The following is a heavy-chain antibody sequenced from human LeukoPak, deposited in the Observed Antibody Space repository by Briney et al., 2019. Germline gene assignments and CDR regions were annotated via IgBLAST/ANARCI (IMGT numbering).Heavy chain of an antibody. Sequence: GSSVKVSCKASGGTFSSCAISWVRQAPGQGLEWMGRIIPIFGIANYAQKFQGRVTITADKSTSTAYMELSSLRSEDTAVYYCARDPLDTGEGSLPRAYYYYGMDVWGQGTTVTVSS. D-gene: IGHD1-26*01. CDR1: GGTFSSCA. CDR2: IIPIFGIA. V-gene: IGHV1-69*04. CDR3: ARDPLDTGEGSLPRAYYYYGMDV. J-gene: IGHJ6*02.